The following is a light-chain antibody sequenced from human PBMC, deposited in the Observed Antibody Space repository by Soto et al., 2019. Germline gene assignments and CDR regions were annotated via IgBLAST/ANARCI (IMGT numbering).Light chain of an antibody. V-gene: IGLV2-14*01. Sequence: QSALTRPASVSGSPGQSITISCTGTSSDVGGYNYVSWYQQHPGKAPKLMIYEVSNRPSGVSNRFSGSKSGNTASLTISGLQAEDEADYYCSSYTSSSLPVFGGGTKLTVL. CDR2: EVS. CDR1: SSDVGGYNY. J-gene: IGLJ2*01. CDR3: SSYTSSSLPV.